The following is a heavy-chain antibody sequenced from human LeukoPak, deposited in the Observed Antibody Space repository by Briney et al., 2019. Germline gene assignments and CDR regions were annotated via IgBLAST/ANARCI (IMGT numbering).Heavy chain of an antibody. V-gene: IGHV3-30*18. J-gene: IGHJ4*02. Sequence: GRSLRLSCAASGFTFSSYGIHWVRQAPGMGLEWVAVISYDGNNEYYADSVKGRFTISRDNSKSTLYLQMNSLRAEDTAVYYCAKDRSTGWYAGFDYWGQGTLVTVSS. D-gene: IGHD6-19*01. CDR3: AKDRSTGWYAGFDY. CDR1: GFTFSSYG. CDR2: ISYDGNNE.